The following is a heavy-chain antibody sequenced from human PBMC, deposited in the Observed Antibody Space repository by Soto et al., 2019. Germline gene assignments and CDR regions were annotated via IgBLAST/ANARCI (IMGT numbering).Heavy chain of an antibody. CDR2: IYYSGST. Sequence: SETLSLTCTVSGGSISRGDYYWIWIRQPPGKGLEWIGYIYYSGSTYYNPSLKSRVTISVDTSKNQFPLKLSSVTAADTAVYYCARGFWSGLSGMDVWGQGTTVTVSS. J-gene: IGHJ6*02. V-gene: IGHV4-30-4*01. D-gene: IGHD3-3*01. CDR1: GGSISRGDYY. CDR3: ARGFWSGLSGMDV.